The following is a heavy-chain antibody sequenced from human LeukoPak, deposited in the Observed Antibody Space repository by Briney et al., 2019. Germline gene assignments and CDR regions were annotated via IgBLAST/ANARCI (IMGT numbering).Heavy chain of an antibody. J-gene: IGHJ3*02. CDR2: IYYSGST. D-gene: IGHD6-6*01. CDR1: GGPISSYY. V-gene: IGHV4-59*01. CDR3: SLLECSSSPGAFDI. Sequence: SETLSLTCTVSGGPISSYYWSWIRQPPGKGLEWIGYIYYSGSTNYNPSLKSRVTISVDTSKNQFSLKLSSVTAADTAVYYCSLLECSSSPGAFDIWGQGTMVTVPS.